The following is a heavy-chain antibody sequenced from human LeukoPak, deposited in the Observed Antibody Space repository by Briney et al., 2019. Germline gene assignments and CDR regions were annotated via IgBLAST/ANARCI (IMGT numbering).Heavy chain of an antibody. D-gene: IGHD1-1*01. J-gene: IGHJ4*02. CDR1: GFTFSSYA. Sequence: GGSLRLSCAASGFTFSSYAMSWVRQAPGKGLEWVSAISGSGDLTHYADSVKGRFTISRDSSKNTLYLQMNSLRVEDTAIYYCARDPRTVRIWGQGTLVTVSS. CDR2: ISGSGDLT. CDR3: ARDPRTVRI. V-gene: IGHV3-23*01.